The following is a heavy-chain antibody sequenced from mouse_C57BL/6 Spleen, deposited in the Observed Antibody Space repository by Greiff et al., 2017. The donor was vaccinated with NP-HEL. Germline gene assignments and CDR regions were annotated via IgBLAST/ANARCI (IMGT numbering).Heavy chain of an antibody. V-gene: IGHV1-15*01. CDR1: GYTFTDYE. CDR2: IDPETGGT. Sequence: QVQLQQSGAELVRPGASVTLSCKASGYTFTDYEMHWVKQTPVHGLEWIGAIDPETGGTAYNQKFKGKAILTADKSSSTAYMELRSLTSEDSAVYYCTREVDSSGPFAYWGQGTLVTVSA. D-gene: IGHD3-2*02. J-gene: IGHJ3*01. CDR3: TREVDSSGPFAY.